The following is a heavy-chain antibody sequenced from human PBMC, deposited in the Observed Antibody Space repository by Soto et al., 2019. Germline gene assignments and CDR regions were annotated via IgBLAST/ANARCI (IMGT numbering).Heavy chain of an antibody. CDR2: IIPVFRTT. D-gene: IGHD2-2*01. J-gene: IGHJ6*02. CDR3: AKSSPFRLVPPPTRTPYYSPMDV. Sequence: AASVKVSCKASGGNFSRYAISWLRQAPGQGLEWMGGIIPVFRTTNYEQKSQGRVTITADGSTSTAYMELSSLTSADTAVYYCAKSSPFRLVPPPTRTPYYSPMDVWRQGPTFTVSS. V-gene: IGHV1-69*13. CDR1: GGNFSRYA.